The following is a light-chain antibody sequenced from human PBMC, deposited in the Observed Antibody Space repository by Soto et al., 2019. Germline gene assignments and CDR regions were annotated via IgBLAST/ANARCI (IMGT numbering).Light chain of an antibody. CDR1: SRDVGSYNR. CDR2: EVT. Sequence: QSVVTQPPSVAGSAGQSITMSCTGTSRDVGSYNRGSWYQQSPGTAQQLMIYEVTNRPSGVPARFSGSKSGNTASLTISGLQAEDEADYYCSSYTTNRTFVFGTGTRSPS. CDR3: SSYTTNRTFV. J-gene: IGLJ1*01. V-gene: IGLV2-18*02.